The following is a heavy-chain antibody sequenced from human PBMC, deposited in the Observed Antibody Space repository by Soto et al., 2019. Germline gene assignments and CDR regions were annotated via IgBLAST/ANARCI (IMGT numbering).Heavy chain of an antibody. J-gene: IGHJ4*02. CDR3: AKDKPGSTGTSSY. CDR1: GFTFSSSA. D-gene: IGHD1-1*01. V-gene: IGHV3-23*01. CDR2: ISGSGGST. Sequence: GPLRLSCAASGFTFSSSAMSWVRQAPGKGLEWVSAISGSGGSTYYADSVKGRFTISRDNSKNTLYLQMNSLRAEDTAVYYCAKDKPGSTGTSSYWGQGTLVTVSS.